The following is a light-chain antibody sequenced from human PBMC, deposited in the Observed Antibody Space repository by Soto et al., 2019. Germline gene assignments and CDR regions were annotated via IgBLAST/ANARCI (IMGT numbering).Light chain of an antibody. CDR2: DVN. Sequence: QSVLTQPASVSGSPGQSITISCTGTSSDVGGYNFVSWYQQHPGKVPKLMIFDVNSRPSGVSDRFSGSKSGNTASLTISGLQAEDEGDYYCCSYTSSNTHVFGSGTKLTVL. J-gene: IGLJ1*01. CDR3: CSYTSSNTHV. CDR1: SSDVGGYNF. V-gene: IGLV2-14*03.